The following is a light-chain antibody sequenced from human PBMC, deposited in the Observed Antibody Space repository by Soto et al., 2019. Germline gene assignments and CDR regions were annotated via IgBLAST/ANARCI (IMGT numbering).Light chain of an antibody. CDR2: AAS. V-gene: IGKV3-15*01. CDR1: QSVSSH. CDR3: QQYDNRPRT. J-gene: IGKJ2*01. Sequence: EIVMTQSPDTLSVSPGERATLSCRASQSVSSHLPWYQQKRGQAPRRLIYAASTRATGIPARFSGSGSGADFTLTSSSLQSEDFAVYYCQQYDNRPRTFGQGTKLEIK.